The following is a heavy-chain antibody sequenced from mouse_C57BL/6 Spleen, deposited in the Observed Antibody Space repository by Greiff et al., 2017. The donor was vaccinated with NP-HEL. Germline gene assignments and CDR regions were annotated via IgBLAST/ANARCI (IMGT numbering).Heavy chain of an antibody. CDR1: GYTFTSYW. D-gene: IGHD3-2*02. J-gene: IGHJ3*01. V-gene: IGHV1-50*01. CDR2: IDPSDSYT. Sequence: QVQLQQPGAELVKPGASVKLSCKASGYTFTSYWMQWVKQRPGQGLEWIGEIDPSDSYTNYNQKFKGKATLTVDTSSSTAYMQLSSRTSEDAAVYYCARGDSSGWFAYWGQGTLVTVSA. CDR3: ARGDSSGWFAY.